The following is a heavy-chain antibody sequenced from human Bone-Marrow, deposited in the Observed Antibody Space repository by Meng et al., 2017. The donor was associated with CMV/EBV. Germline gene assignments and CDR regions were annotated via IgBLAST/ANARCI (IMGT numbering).Heavy chain of an antibody. CDR1: GFTFSSYS. V-gene: IGHV3-21*01. J-gene: IGHJ5*02. CDR2: ISSSSSYI. CDR3: AREEYCSGGSCYPNNWFDP. D-gene: IGHD2-15*01. Sequence: GESLKISCAASGFTFSSYSMNWVRQAPGKGLEWVSSISSSSSYIYYADSVKGRFTISRDNAKNSLDLQMNSLRAEDTAVYYCAREEYCSGGSCYPNNWFDPWGQGTLVTVSS.